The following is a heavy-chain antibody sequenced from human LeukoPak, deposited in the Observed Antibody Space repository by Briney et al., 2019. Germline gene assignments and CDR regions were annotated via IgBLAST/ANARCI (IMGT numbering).Heavy chain of an antibody. Sequence: ASVKVSCKASGYTFTSYAMHWVRQAPGQRLEWMGWINAGDGNTKYSQKFQGRVTITRDTSASTAYMELSSLRSEDTAVYYCARALVVPAATWFDPWGQGTLVTVSS. J-gene: IGHJ5*02. D-gene: IGHD2-2*01. V-gene: IGHV1-3*01. CDR1: GYTFTSYA. CDR2: INAGDGNT. CDR3: ARALVVPAATWFDP.